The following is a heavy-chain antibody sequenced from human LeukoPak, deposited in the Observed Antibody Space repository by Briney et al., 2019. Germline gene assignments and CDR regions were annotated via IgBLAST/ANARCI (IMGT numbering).Heavy chain of an antibody. J-gene: IGHJ4*02. Sequence: GGSLRLSCAASGFTFSTYAMHWVRQAPGKGLEWIGFISGGTTEYAASVKGRFTISRDDSTSIAYLQMNSLTTEDTAVYYCSRGSGWLSVYWGQGALVTVSS. V-gene: IGHV3-49*04. CDR2: ISGGTT. CDR3: SRGSGWLSVY. D-gene: IGHD6-19*01. CDR1: GFTFSTYA.